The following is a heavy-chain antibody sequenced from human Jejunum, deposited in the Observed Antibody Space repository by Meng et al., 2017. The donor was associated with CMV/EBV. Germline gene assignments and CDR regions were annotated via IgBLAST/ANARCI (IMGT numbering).Heavy chain of an antibody. D-gene: IGHD3-16*01. CDR3: ARKRSAIGGVWFDP. J-gene: IGHJ5*02. CDR1: ADNLRDYD. V-gene: IGHV1-8*03. Sequence: ADNLRDYDSNWVRQAAGQGLECMGCMNPKFGTTRYAEKFQGRITLTRNTSINTAYMELSSLKSDDTAVYYCARKRSAIGGVWFDPWGQGTLVTVSS. CDR2: MNPKFGTT.